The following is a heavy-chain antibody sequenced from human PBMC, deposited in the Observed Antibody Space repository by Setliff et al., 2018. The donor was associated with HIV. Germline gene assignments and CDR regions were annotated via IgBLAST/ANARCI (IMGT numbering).Heavy chain of an antibody. D-gene: IGHD3-10*02. Sequence: GASVKVSCKASGGAFSDYGVSWVRQAPGEGLEWMGTIIPLLGTANYAQKFQGRLTITADEPRRIAYMQLSSLSPEDTAIFYCARDLLGPARFHPNPFDVWGQGTLVTVS. CDR1: GGAFSDYG. CDR3: ARDLLGPARFHPNPFDV. J-gene: IGHJ3*01. V-gene: IGHV1-69*11. CDR2: IIPLLGTA.